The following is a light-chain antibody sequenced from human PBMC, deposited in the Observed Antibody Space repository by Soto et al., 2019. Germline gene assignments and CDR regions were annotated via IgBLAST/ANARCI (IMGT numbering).Light chain of an antibody. Sequence: DIQMTQSPSTLSASVGDRVTITWRASQSISSWLAWYQQKPGKAPKLLIYDASSLESGVPSRFSGSGSGTEFTLTISSLQPDDFATYYCQQYKSYSLTFGGGTKVDIK. CDR1: QSISSW. V-gene: IGKV1-5*01. CDR3: QQYKSYSLT. J-gene: IGKJ4*01. CDR2: DAS.